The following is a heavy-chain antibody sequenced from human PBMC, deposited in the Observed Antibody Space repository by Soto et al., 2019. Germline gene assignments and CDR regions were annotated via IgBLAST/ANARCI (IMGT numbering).Heavy chain of an antibody. CDR1: GFTFSGSA. Sequence: GGSLRLSCAASGFTFSGSAMHWVRQASGKGLEWVGRIRSKANSYATAYAASVKGRFTISRDDSKNTAYLQMNSLKTEDTAVYYCTRSSIAAAGDYWGQGTLVTVSS. J-gene: IGHJ4*02. CDR2: IRSKANSYAT. V-gene: IGHV3-73*01. D-gene: IGHD6-13*01. CDR3: TRSSIAAAGDY.